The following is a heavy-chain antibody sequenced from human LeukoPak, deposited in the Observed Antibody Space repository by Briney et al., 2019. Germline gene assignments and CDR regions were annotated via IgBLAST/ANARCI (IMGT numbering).Heavy chain of an antibody. CDR2: INPNCGGT. CDR3: ATGHEEVPLDY. Sequence: ASVKVSCKASGYTFTGYYMHWVRQAPGQGLEWMGWINPNCGGTNYAQKFQGRVTMTRDTSISTAYMELSRLRSDDTAVYYCATGHEEVPLDYWGQGTLVTVSS. CDR1: GYTFTGYY. V-gene: IGHV1-2*02. J-gene: IGHJ4*02.